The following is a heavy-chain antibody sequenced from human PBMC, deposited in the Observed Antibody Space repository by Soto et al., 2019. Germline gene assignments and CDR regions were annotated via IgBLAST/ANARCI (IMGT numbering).Heavy chain of an antibody. V-gene: IGHV1-69*01. CDR1: GDTFSSYT. Sequence: QVQLVQSGAEVKKPGSSVKVSCKASGDTFSSYTISWVRQAPGQGLEWMGGIIPIFGAAKNAQKFQDRLTVTADESTRTAYMELSSLRFADTAVYYCAQDASGNSLASWGQGTLVIVSS. CDR2: IIPIFGAA. D-gene: IGHD1-26*01. CDR3: AQDASGNSLAS. J-gene: IGHJ5*02.